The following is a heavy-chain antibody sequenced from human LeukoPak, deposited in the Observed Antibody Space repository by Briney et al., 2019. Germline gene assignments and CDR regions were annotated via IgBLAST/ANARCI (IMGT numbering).Heavy chain of an antibody. D-gene: IGHD6-19*01. CDR2: IIPIFGTA. CDR1: GGTFSSYA. Sequence: SVKVSCKASGGTFSSYAISWVRQAPGQGLEWMGGIIPIFGTANYAQKFQGRVTITADKSTSTAYMELSSLRSEDTAVYYCARGERSSGWYGPRGRFGYWGQGTLVTVSS. CDR3: ARGERSSGWYGPRGRFGY. J-gene: IGHJ4*02. V-gene: IGHV1-69*06.